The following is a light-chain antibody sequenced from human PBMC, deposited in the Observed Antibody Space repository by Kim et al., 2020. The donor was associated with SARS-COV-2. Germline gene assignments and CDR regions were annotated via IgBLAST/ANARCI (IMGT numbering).Light chain of an antibody. V-gene: IGKV3-11*01. CDR1: QSISNY. Sequence: SWSPGERATLSCRASQSISNYLAWYQQKPGQAPRLLIYDASNRATGIPARFGGSGSGTDFTLTISSLEPEDFAVYYCQQRSDWLTFGGGTKVDIK. CDR3: QQRSDWLT. CDR2: DAS. J-gene: IGKJ4*01.